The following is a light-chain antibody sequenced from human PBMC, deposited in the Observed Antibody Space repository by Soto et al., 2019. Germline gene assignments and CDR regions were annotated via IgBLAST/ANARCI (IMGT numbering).Light chain of an antibody. CDR1: QSVRSN. Sequence: EIVMTQSPATLSVSPGERATLSCRASQSVRSNLAWFQQKPGQAPRLLIYGASTRDTGISARFSGSGSGTEFTLTISSLQSGDFAVYHCQQYNKWPPTFGQGTKVDIK. V-gene: IGKV3-15*01. J-gene: IGKJ1*01. CDR2: GAS. CDR3: QQYNKWPPT.